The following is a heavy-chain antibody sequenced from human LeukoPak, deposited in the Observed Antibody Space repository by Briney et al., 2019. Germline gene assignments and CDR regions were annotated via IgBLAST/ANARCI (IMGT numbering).Heavy chain of an antibody. CDR2: IGDSGDST. D-gene: IGHD3-22*01. CDR3: ANKYYYDSSGSSSYYFDY. V-gene: IGHV3-23*01. Sequence: GGSLRLSCSASGFTFSSYAMTWVRQAPGKGLEWVSTIGDSGDSTYYADSVKGRFTTSRDNSRNTVYLQMNSLSAEDTAVYYCANKYYYDSSGSSSYYFDYWGQGTLVTVSS. J-gene: IGHJ4*02. CDR1: GFTFSSYA.